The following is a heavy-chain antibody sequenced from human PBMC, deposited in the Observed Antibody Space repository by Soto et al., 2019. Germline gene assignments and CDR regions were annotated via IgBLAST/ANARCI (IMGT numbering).Heavy chain of an antibody. Sequence: PGGSLRLSCAASGFTFSSYGMHWVRQAPGKGLEWVAVISYDGSNKYYADSVKGRFTISRDNSKNTLYLQMNSLRAEDTAVYYCAKDKVGATGPSDYWGQGTRVSVSS. CDR3: AKDKVGATGPSDY. D-gene: IGHD1-26*01. V-gene: IGHV3-30*18. J-gene: IGHJ4*02. CDR2: ISYDGSNK. CDR1: GFTFSSYG.